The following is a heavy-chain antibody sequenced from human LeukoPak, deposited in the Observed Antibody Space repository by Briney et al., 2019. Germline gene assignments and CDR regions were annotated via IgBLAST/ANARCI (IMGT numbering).Heavy chain of an antibody. Sequence: GGSLRLSCAASGFTFSTYAMHWVRQAPGKGMEYVSAISSNGASTYYADSVMGRFTISRDNSKNTLYLQMGSLRAEDMAVYYCAREWVEYSNTWSHFDYWGQGTLVTVSS. D-gene: IGHD6-13*01. CDR2: ISSNGAST. CDR3: AREWVEYSNTWSHFDY. J-gene: IGHJ4*02. V-gene: IGHV3-64*02. CDR1: GFTFSTYA.